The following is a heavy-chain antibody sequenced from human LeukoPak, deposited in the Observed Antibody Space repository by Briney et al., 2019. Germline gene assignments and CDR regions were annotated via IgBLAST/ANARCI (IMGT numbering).Heavy chain of an antibody. D-gene: IGHD6-13*01. CDR3: ARTTAAGTYYFDY. J-gene: IGHJ4*02. Sequence: SETLSLTCTVSGGSISSYYWSWIRQPPGKGLEWIEYIYYSGSTNYNPSLKSRVTISVDTSKNQFSLKLSSVTAADTAVYYCARTTAAGTYYFDYWGQGTLVTVSS. CDR2: IYYSGST. CDR1: GGSISSYY. V-gene: IGHV4-59*01.